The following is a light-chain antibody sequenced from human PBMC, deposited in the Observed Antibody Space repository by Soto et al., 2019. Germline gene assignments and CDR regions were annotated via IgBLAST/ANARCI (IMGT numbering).Light chain of an antibody. V-gene: IGKV3-15*01. CDR2: DTS. CDR1: QSVDSN. J-gene: IGKJ5*01. CDR3: LHYITSSIN. Sequence: IVVTQSPATLSVSPGERATRSCRASQSVDSNLAWYQQKPGQGRRLVIYDTSIRSAGLPDVFSRSSSGTDFTLTISRLEPRDFAVYDFLHYITSSINFGQATRLEIK.